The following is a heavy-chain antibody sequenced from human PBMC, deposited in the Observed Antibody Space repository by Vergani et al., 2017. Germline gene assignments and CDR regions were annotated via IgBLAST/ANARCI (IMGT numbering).Heavy chain of an antibody. CDR2: IWYDGSNK. Sequence: QVQLVESGGGVVQPGRSLRLSCAASGFTFSSYGMHWVRQAPGKGLEWVAVIWYDGSNKYYADSVKGRFTISRDNSKNTLYLQMNSLRAEDTAVYYCARQLEGSSGWSPLLYFDYWGQGTLVTVSS. V-gene: IGHV3-33*01. D-gene: IGHD6-19*01. J-gene: IGHJ4*02. CDR3: ARQLEGSSGWSPLLYFDY. CDR1: GFTFSSYG.